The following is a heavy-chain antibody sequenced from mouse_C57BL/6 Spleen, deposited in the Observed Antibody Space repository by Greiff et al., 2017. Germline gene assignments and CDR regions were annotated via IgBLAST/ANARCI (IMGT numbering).Heavy chain of an antibody. D-gene: IGHD2-4*01. Sequence: VQLQQPGAELVKPGASVKLSCKASGYTFTSYWMQWVKQRPGQGLEWIGEIDPSDSYTNYNQKFKGKATLTVDTSSSTAYIQLSSLTSEDSAVYYCARGRDYDVVTFDYWGQGTTLTVSS. V-gene: IGHV1-50*01. CDR1: GYTFTSYW. J-gene: IGHJ2*01. CDR3: ARGRDYDVVTFDY. CDR2: IDPSDSYT.